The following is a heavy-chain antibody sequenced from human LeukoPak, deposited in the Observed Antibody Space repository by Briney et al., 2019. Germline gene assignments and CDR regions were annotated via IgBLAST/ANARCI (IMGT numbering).Heavy chain of an antibody. CDR1: GFTFSDHY. V-gene: IGHV3-72*01. D-gene: IGHD6-19*01. J-gene: IGHJ1*01. CDR2: TRNKANSYTT. CDR3: ASSLMYSSGWFVH. Sequence: GGSLRLSCAASGFTFSDHYMDWVRQAPGKGLEWVGRTRNKANSYTTEYAASVKGRFTISRDDSKNSLYLQMNSLKTEDTAVYYCASSLMYSSGWFVHWGQGTLVTVSS.